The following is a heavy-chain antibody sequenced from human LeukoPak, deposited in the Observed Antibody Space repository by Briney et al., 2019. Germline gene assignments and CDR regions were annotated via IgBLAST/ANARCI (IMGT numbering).Heavy chain of an antibody. CDR2: IKQDGSEK. CDR3: ARGQLRYFDWLHRQSAFDI. D-gene: IGHD3-9*01. J-gene: IGHJ3*02. CDR1: GFTFSSYW. V-gene: IGHV3-7*01. Sequence: GGSLRLSCAASGFTFSSYWMSWVRQAPGKGLEWVANIKQDGSEKYYVDSVKGRFTISRDNAKNSLYLQMNSLRAEDTAVYYCARGQLRYFDWLHRQSAFDIWGQGTMVTVSS.